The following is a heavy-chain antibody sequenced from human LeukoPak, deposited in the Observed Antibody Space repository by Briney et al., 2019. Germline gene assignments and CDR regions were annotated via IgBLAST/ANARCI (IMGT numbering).Heavy chain of an antibody. V-gene: IGHV1-18*01. CDR2: ISGYNGNT. Sequence: ASVKVSCKASGYTFTSYTISWVRQAPGQGLEWMGWISGYNGNTNYAQDFQGRVTMTTDTSTSTAYMELRSLRSDDTAVYYCASGPFDYYYYYYMDVWGKGTTVTVSS. CDR1: GYTFTSYT. CDR3: ASGPFDYYYYYYMDV. J-gene: IGHJ6*03. D-gene: IGHD3-10*01.